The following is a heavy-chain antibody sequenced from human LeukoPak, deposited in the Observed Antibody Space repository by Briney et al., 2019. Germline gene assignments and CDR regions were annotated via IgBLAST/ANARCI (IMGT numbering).Heavy chain of an antibody. CDR3: ARDRTTPEGYFDY. J-gene: IGHJ4*02. CDR1: GFTVSSNY. D-gene: IGHD4-17*01. CDR2: IYSGGST. V-gene: IGHV3-53*01. Sequence: GGSLRLSCAASGFTVSSNYMSWVRQAPGKGLEWVSVIYSGGSTYYADSVKGRFTISRDNSKNTLYLQMNSLRAEDTAVYYCARDRTTPEGYFDYWVQGTLVTVSS.